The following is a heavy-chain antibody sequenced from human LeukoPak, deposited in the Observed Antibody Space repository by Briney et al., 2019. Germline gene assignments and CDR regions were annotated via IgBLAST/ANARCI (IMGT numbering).Heavy chain of an antibody. CDR2: ISSSSSYI. CDR1: GFTFSSYA. CDR3: ARDHYDILTGYYYFDY. D-gene: IGHD3-9*01. Sequence: GRSLRLSCAASGFTFSSYAMNWVRQAPGKGLEWVSSISSSSSYIYYADSVKGRFTIPRDNAKNSLYLQMDSLRAEDTAVYYCARDHYDILTGYYYFDYWGLGTLVTVSS. V-gene: IGHV3-21*01. J-gene: IGHJ4*02.